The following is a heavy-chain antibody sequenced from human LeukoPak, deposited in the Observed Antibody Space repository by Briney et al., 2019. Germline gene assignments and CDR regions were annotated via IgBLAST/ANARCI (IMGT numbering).Heavy chain of an antibody. Sequence: ASVKVSCKVSGYTLTELSMHWVRQAPGKGLEWMGGFDPEDGETIYAQKFQGRVTMTEDTSTDTAYMELSSLRSEDTAVYYCARDGSVKTTHWFDPWGQGTLVTVSS. CDR2: FDPEDGET. CDR1: GYTLTELS. J-gene: IGHJ5*01. V-gene: IGHV1-24*01. D-gene: IGHD1-26*01. CDR3: ARDGSVKTTHWFDP.